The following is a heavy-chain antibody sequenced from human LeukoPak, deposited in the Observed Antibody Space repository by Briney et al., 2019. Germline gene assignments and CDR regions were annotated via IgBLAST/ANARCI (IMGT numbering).Heavy chain of an antibody. CDR3: ARELLWFGELWGEAFDI. Sequence: NPGGSLRLSCAASGFTFSSYSMNWVRQAPGKGLEWFSSISSSSSYIYYADSVKGRFTISRDNAKNSLYLQTNSLRAEDTAVYYCARELLWFGELWGEAFDIWGQGTMVTVSS. CDR2: ISSSSSYI. J-gene: IGHJ3*02. V-gene: IGHV3-21*01. D-gene: IGHD3-10*01. CDR1: GFTFSSYS.